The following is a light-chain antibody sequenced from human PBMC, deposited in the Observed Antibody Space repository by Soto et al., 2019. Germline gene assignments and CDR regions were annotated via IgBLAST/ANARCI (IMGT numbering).Light chain of an antibody. CDR3: QTWDTGAGVG. V-gene: IGLV4-69*01. CDR2: LSSDGSH. CDR1: SGHSSYA. Sequence: QLVLTQSPSASASLGASVKLTCTLSSGHSSYAIAWHQQQPEKGPRYLMKLSSDGSHSKGDGIPDRFSGSSSGAERYLTISSLQSEDEAAYYCQTWDTGAGVGFGGGTKLTAL. J-gene: IGLJ2*01.